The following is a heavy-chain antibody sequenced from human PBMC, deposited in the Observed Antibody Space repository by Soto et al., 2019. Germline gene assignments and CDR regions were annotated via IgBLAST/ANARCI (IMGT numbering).Heavy chain of an antibody. V-gene: IGHV1-3*05. CDR1: GYTFTNYA. CDR2: INAGNGNT. D-gene: IGHD1-26*01. Sequence: QVQLVQSGAEEKKPGASVKVSCKASGYTFTNYAMHWVRQAPGQRLEWMGWINAGNGNTKYSQKFQGRVTITRDTSASTAYMELSSLTSEDTAVYRCASSATTAYYYDGMDVWGQGTTVTVSS. J-gene: IGHJ6*02. CDR3: ASSATTAYYYDGMDV.